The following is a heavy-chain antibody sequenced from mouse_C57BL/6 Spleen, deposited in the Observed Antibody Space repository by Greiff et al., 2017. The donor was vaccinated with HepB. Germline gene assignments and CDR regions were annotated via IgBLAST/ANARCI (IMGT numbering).Heavy chain of an antibody. CDR3: ARQETTLYGSSSYFDY. D-gene: IGHD1-1*01. CDR1: GFTFSSYG. V-gene: IGHV5-6*01. J-gene: IGHJ2*01. CDR2: ISSGGSYT. Sequence: EVQVVESGGDLVKPGGSLKLSCAASGFTFSSYGMSWVRQTPDKRLEWVATISSGGSYTYYPDSVKGRFTISRDNAKNTLYLQMSSLKSEDTAMYYCARQETTLYGSSSYFDYWGQGTTLTVSS.